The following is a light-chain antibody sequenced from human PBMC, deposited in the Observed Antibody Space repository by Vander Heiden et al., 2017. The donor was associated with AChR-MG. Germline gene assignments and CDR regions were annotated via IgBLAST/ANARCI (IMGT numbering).Light chain of an antibody. CDR3: ATWDDSLSGVL. V-gene: IGLV1-47*01. CDR2: RNN. J-gene: IGLJ2*01. CDR1: NSNIGGNY. Sequence: QSVLTQPPSASGTPGQRVTISCSGTNSNIGGNYVYWYQQLPGTAPKLLIYRNNQRPSGVPDRFSGSKSGTSASLAISGLRSEDEADYYCATWDDSLSGVLFGGGTKLTVL.